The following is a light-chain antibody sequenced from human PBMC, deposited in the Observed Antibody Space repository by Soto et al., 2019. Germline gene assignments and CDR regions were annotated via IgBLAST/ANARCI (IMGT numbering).Light chain of an antibody. CDR2: GAS. CDR3: QQYNKWPPVT. Sequence: EIVMTQSPATLPVSPGERVTLSCRASQSVSSNLAWYQQKSGQAPRLLIYGASTRATGIPARFSGSGSGTEFTLTISSLQSEDFAIYYCQQYNKWPPVTFGQGTRLEIK. CDR1: QSVSSN. J-gene: IGKJ5*01. V-gene: IGKV3-15*01.